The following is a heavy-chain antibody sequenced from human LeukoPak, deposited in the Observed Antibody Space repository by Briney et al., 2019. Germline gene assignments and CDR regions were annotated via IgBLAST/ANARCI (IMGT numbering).Heavy chain of an antibody. CDR1: GGSFSGYY. D-gene: IGHD4-23*01. CDR2: INHSGST. CDR3: ARGRHGGNSFLDY. J-gene: IGHJ4*02. V-gene: IGHV4-34*01. Sequence: SETLSLTCAVYGGSFSGYYWSWIRQPPGKGLEWIGEINHSGSTDYNPSLKSRVTISVDTSKNQFSLKLSSVTAADTAVYYCARGRHGGNSFLDYWGQGTLVTVSS.